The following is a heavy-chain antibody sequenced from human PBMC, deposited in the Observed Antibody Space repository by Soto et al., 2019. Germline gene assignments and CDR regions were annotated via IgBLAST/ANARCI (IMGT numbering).Heavy chain of an antibody. Sequence: QVQLQESGPGLVKPSETLSLTCTVSGGSISSYYWSWIRQPPGQGLEWIGYINYSGSTNYNPSLKRRVHISVDTSKNQFSMKLSSVTAADTAVYYCARQPASLNYDSSGRRNFVLWGRCTLVTVCS. CDR2: INYSGST. CDR3: ARQPASLNYDSSGRRNFVL. D-gene: IGHD3-22*01. V-gene: IGHV4-59*08. CDR1: GGSISSYY. J-gene: IGHJ2*01.